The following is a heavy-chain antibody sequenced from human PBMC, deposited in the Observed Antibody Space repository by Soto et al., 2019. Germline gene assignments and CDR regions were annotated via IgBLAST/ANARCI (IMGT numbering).Heavy chain of an antibody. J-gene: IGHJ4*02. Sequence: QVQLVQSGAEVKKPGASVKVSCKASGYIFTNHYIHWVRQAPGQGLEWMGIINPSGGSTNYLQKCQRRVTMTRDASTSTVYMELSSLRSEDTAVYFCARADYYDSSGFSYDYWGQGTLVTLSS. CDR1: GYIFTNHY. CDR3: ARADYYDSSGFSYDY. V-gene: IGHV1-46*01. D-gene: IGHD3-22*01. CDR2: INPSGGST.